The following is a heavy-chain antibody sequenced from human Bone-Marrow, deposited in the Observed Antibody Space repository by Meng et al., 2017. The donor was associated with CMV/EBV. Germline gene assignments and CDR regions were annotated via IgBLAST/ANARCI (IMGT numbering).Heavy chain of an antibody. J-gene: IGHJ5*02. CDR1: GFTFSSYE. Sequence: GGSLRLSCAASGFTFSSYEMNWVRQAPGKGLEWVSYISSSGSTIYYADSVKGRFTISRDNAKNSLYLQMNSLRAEDTAVYYCARERWGVGNWFDPWSQGTLVTVSS. CDR3: ARERWGVGNWFDP. D-gene: IGHD5-24*01. V-gene: IGHV3-48*03. CDR2: ISSSGSTI.